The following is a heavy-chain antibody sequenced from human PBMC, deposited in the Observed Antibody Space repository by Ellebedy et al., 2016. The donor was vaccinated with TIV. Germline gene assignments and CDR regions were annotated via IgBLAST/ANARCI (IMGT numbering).Heavy chain of an antibody. CDR2: INPSDGTT. D-gene: IGHD5-24*01. J-gene: IGHJ4*02. CDR3: ARGGEMATICFDY. V-gene: IGHV1-46*01. Sequence: ASVKVSCXASGYSFTTYHMHWVRRAPGQGLEWMGIINPSDGTTRYAQKFQDRVAMTRDTSTSTVYMELSSLRSEDTAVYYCARGGEMATICFDYWGQGALVTVSS. CDR1: GYSFTTYH.